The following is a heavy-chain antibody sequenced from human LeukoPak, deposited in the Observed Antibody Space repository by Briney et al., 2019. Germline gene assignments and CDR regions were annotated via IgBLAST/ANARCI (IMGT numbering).Heavy chain of an antibody. V-gene: IGHV3-64*01. CDR1: GFTFSSYA. D-gene: IGHD4-17*01. CDR2: ISSNGGST. Sequence: GGSLRLSCAASGFTFSSYAMPWVRQAPGKGLEYVSAISSNGGSTYYANSVKGRFTISRDNSKNTLYLQMGSLRAEDMAVYYCARESTTVTTRKSYYFDYWGQGTLVTVSS. CDR3: ARESTTVTTRKSYYFDY. J-gene: IGHJ4*02.